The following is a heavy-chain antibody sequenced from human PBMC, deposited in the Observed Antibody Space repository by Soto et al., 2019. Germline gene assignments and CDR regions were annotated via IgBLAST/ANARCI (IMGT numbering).Heavy chain of an antibody. D-gene: IGHD6-19*01. CDR3: AGASLAKIIAVARYYYYHGMDV. V-gene: IGHV3-23*01. J-gene: IGHJ6*02. Sequence: VGSLRLSCAASGFTFSSYAMSWVRQAPGKGLEWVSAISGSGGSTYYADSVKGRFTISRDDSKNTLYLQMNSLRAEDTAVYYCAGASLAKIIAVARYYYYHGMDVWGQGTTVTVSS. CDR1: GFTFSSYA. CDR2: ISGSGGST.